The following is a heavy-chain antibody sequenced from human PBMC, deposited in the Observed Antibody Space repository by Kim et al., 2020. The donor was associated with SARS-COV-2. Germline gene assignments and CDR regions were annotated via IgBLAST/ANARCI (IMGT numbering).Heavy chain of an antibody. V-gene: IGHV3-48*02. Sequence: GGSLRLSCATSGFTFSAYDMNWVRRAPGNGLEWLSLITRSSTTIYYADSVRGRFTISRDNAKNSLYLQMNSLRDEDTALYYCVRDRMGGAFDIWGQGTMVTVSS. CDR1: GFTFSAYD. J-gene: IGHJ3*02. D-gene: IGHD3-16*01. CDR3: VRDRMGGAFDI. CDR2: ITRSSTTI.